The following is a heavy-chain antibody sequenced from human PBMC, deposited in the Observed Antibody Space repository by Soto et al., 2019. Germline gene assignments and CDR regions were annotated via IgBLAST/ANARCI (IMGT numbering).Heavy chain of an antibody. J-gene: IGHJ3*02. Sequence: SETLSLTCTVSSGSISSTIYSWDWIRQPPGKGLEWIGSIFYSGSTYYNPSLKSRVTISVDTSKNQFSLKLSSVTAADTAVYYCASAMITFGGVIGPDAFDIWGQGTMVT. CDR2: IFYSGST. D-gene: IGHD3-16*02. V-gene: IGHV4-39*01. CDR3: ASAMITFGGVIGPDAFDI. CDR1: SGSISSTIYS.